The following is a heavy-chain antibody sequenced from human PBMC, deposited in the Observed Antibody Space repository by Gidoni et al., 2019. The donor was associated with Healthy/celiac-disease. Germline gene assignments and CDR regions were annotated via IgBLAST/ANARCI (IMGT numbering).Heavy chain of an antibody. D-gene: IGHD6-13*01. V-gene: IGHV3-9*01. J-gene: IGHJ4*02. Sequence: GRFTISRDNAKNSLYLQMNSLRAEDTALYYCAKDLSLAAKAPLDYWGQGTLVTVSS. CDR3: AKDLSLAAKAPLDY.